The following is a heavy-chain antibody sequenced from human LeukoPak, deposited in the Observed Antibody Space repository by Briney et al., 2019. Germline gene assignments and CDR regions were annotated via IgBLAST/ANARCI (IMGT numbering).Heavy chain of an antibody. V-gene: IGHV1-2*02. J-gene: IGHJ4*02. Sequence: ASVKVSCKASGYTFTGYYMHWVRQAPGQGLEWMGWINPNSGGTNYAQKFQGRVTMTRDTSISTAYMELSRLRSDDTAVYYCARDIAVAGNTQFDYWGQGTLVTVSS. D-gene: IGHD6-19*01. CDR1: GYTFTGYY. CDR2: INPNSGGT. CDR3: ARDIAVAGNTQFDY.